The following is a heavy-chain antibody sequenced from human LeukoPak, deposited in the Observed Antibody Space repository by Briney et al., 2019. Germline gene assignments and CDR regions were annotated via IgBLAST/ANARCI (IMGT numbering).Heavy chain of an antibody. D-gene: IGHD3-10*01. CDR3: ARAGRLWFGESQRLDV. CDR2: ISSSSTTI. CDR1: GFTFSSHG. V-gene: IGHV3-48*04. Sequence: QSGGSLRLSCAASGFTFSSHGMSWVRQAPGKGLEWVSYISSSSTTIYYADSVKGRFTISRDNAKNSLYLQMNSLRAEDTAVYYCARAGRLWFGESQRLDVWGKGTTVTISS. J-gene: IGHJ6*04.